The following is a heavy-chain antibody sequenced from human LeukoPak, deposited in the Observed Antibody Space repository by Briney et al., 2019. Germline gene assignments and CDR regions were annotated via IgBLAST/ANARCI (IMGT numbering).Heavy chain of an antibody. CDR3: ARSRGDEYSSSADFDY. CDR2: INPNSGGT. CDR1: GYTFTGYY. D-gene: IGHD6-6*01. Sequence: GASVKVSCKASGYTFTGYYMHWVRQAPGQGLEWMGSINPNSGGTNYAQKFQGRVTMTRDTSISTAYMELSRLRSDDTAVYYCARSRGDEYSSSADFDYWGQGTLVTVSS. J-gene: IGHJ4*02. V-gene: IGHV1-2*02.